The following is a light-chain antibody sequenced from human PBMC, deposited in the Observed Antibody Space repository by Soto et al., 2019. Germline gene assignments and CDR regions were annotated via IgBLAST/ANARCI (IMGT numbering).Light chain of an antibody. CDR3: SSFTRSNSYV. CDR2: DVS. CDR1: TSDVGAYNY. V-gene: IGLV2-14*03. Sequence: QSVLTQPASVSVYPGQSITISCTGTTSDVGAYNYVSWYQQHPGKVPKLMIYDVSDRPSGVSNRFSGSKSGNTASLTISALQAEDEADYYCSSFTRSNSYVFGTGTKLTVL. J-gene: IGLJ1*01.